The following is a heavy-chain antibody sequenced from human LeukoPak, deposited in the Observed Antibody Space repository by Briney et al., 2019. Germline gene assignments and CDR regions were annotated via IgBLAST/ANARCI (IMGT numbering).Heavy chain of an antibody. CDR3: ARIAAAVWYYFDY. J-gene: IGHJ4*02. V-gene: IGHV3-30*04. CDR2: ISYDGSNK. Sequence: GRSLRLSCAASGFTFSSYAMHWVRQAPGKGLEWVAVISYDGSNKYYADSVKGRFTISRDNSKNTLYLQMNSLRAEDTAVYYCARIAAAVWYYFDYWGQGTPVTVSS. D-gene: IGHD6-13*01. CDR1: GFTFSSYA.